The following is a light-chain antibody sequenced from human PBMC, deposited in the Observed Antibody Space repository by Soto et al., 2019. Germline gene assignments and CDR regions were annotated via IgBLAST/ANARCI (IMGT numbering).Light chain of an antibody. CDR1: QSVSSN. J-gene: IGKJ1*01. CDR2: GAS. Sequence: EIVLTQPPGTLSLSPGERATLSCRASQSVSSNLAWYQQKPGQAPRLLIYGASTRATGIPARFSGSGSGTEFTLTISSLQSEDFAVYYCQQYNNWPLTCGQGTKVDIK. CDR3: QQYNNWPLT. V-gene: IGKV3-15*01.